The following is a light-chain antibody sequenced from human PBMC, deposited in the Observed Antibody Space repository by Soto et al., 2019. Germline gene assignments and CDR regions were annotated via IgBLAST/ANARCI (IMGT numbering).Light chain of an antibody. CDR2: DAS. CDR1: QSVSSY. J-gene: IGKJ4*01. V-gene: IGKV3-11*01. Sequence: EIVLTQSPATLSLSPGERATLSCRASQSVSSYLAWYQQKPGQAPRLLIYDASNRATGIPARFSGSGSRTDFTLTISSPEPEDFAVYYCQQRSNWPQITVGGGTKVEIK. CDR3: QQRSNWPQIT.